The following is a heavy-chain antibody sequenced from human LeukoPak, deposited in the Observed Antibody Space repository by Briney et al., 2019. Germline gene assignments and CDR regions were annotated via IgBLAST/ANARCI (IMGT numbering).Heavy chain of an antibody. D-gene: IGHD6-13*01. V-gene: IGHV4-38-2*02. CDR2: IYHSGST. CDR1: GYSISSGYY. Sequence: SETLSLTCTVSGYSISSGYYWGWIRQPPGQGLEWIGSIYHSGSTYYNPSLKSRVTISVDTSKNQFSLKLSSVTAADTAVYYCARVYYSSSYDYWYFDLWGRGTLVTVSS. CDR3: ARVYYSSSYDYWYFDL. J-gene: IGHJ2*01.